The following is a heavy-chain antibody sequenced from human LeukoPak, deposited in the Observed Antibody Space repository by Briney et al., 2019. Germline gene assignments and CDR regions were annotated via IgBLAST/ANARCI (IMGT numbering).Heavy chain of an antibody. Sequence: GGSQRLSCAASGFTFSSYGMHWVRQAPGKGLEWVAVIWYDGSNKYYADSVKGRFTISRDNSKNTLYLQMNSLRAEDTAVYYCARRLDYGDYLDYWGQGTLVTVSS. CDR2: IWYDGSNK. J-gene: IGHJ4*02. CDR3: ARRLDYGDYLDY. V-gene: IGHV3-33*01. D-gene: IGHD4-17*01. CDR1: GFTFSSYG.